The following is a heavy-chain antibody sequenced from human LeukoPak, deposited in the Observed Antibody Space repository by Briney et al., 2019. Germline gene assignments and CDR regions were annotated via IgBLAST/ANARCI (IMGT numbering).Heavy chain of an antibody. CDR1: GFTVSSNY. D-gene: IGHD3-10*01. CDR2: IYSGGST. V-gene: IGHV3-53*01. J-gene: IGHJ4*02. CDR3: AGTMVRGADQDLYFDY. Sequence: GGSLRLSCAASGFTVSSNYMSWVRQAPGKGLEWVSVIYSGGSTYYADSVKGRFTISRDNSKNTLYLQMNSLRAEDTAVYYCAGTMVRGADQDLYFDYWGQGTLVTVSS.